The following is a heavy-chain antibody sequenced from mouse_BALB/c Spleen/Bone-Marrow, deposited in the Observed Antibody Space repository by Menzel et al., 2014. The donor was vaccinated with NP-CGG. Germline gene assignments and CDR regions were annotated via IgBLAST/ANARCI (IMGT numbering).Heavy chain of an antibody. J-gene: IGHJ1*01. Sequence: VQLQESGAELAKPGASVKMSCKASGYTFTDYWMHWVKQRPGQGLEWIGYINPSSGYTEYNQKFKDKATLTADMSSSTAYRQLNILTSEDSAVYYCARRYGSLWYFDVWGAGTTVTVSS. V-gene: IGHV1-7*01. CDR1: GYTFTDYW. D-gene: IGHD1-1*01. CDR2: INPSSGYT. CDR3: ARRYGSLWYFDV.